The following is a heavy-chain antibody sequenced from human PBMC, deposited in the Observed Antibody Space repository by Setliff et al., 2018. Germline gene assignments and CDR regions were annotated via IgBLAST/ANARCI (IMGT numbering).Heavy chain of an antibody. CDR1: GYTFTNFG. Sequence: ASVKVSCKASGYTFTNFGFHWLRQAPGQGLEWMAMIITSTGKTSYAQKFQGRVTVATDTYTGTGYMELRSLRSDDTAMYFCARFGGSCSSSSCYASDLWGQGTMVTVSS. J-gene: IGHJ3*01. CDR3: ARFGGSCSSSSCYASDL. D-gene: IGHD2-2*01. V-gene: IGHV1-18*01. CDR2: IITSTGKT.